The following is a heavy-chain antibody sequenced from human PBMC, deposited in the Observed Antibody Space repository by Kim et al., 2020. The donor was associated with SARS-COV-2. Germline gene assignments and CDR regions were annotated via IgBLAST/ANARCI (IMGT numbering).Heavy chain of an antibody. D-gene: IGHD2-21*02. CDR2: VYPGDSDT. J-gene: IGHJ4*02. CDR3: VRHLDDGYNSASDY. V-gene: IGHV5-51*01. CDR1: GYRFTTYW. Sequence: GESLKISCEGSGYRFTTYWIGWVRQMPGKGLEWMGIVYPGDSDTIYSPSFRGQVTISADKSINTAYLQWSSLKASDTAIYFCVRHLDDGYNSASDYWGQGTLVTVSS.